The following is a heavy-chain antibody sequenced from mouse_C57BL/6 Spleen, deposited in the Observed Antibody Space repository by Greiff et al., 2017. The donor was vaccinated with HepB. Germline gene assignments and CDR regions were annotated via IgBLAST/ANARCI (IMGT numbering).Heavy chain of an antibody. CDR2: INPYNGDT. Sequence: EVKLQESGPELVKPGDSVKISCKASGYSFTGYFMNWVMQSHGKSLEWIGRINPYNGDTFYNQKFKGKATLTVDKSSRTAHMELRSLTSEDSAVYYCARWTGDYWGQGTSVTVSS. V-gene: IGHV1-20*01. D-gene: IGHD3-3*01. CDR3: ARWTGDY. CDR1: GYSFTGYF. J-gene: IGHJ4*01.